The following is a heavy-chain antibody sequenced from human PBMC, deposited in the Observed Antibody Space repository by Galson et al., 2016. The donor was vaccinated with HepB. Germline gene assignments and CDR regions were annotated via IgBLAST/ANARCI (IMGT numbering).Heavy chain of an antibody. V-gene: IGHV3-21*01. CDR1: GFSFSSHA. CDR2: ISSSTRSI. Sequence: SLRLSCAASGFSFSSHAMTWVRQAPGKGLEWVSSISSSTRSIDYADSVRGRFTISRDNARNSLYLQMNSLRAEDTALYYCARDGDIVATAPTNHIDLWGQGTLVTVSS. CDR3: ARDGDIVATAPTNHIDL. J-gene: IGHJ5*02. D-gene: IGHD5-12*01.